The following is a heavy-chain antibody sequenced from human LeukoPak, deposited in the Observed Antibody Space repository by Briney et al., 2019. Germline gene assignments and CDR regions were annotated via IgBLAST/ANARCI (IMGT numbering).Heavy chain of an antibody. V-gene: IGHV3-21*01. CDR1: ESTFSSFP. CDR2: ISSSGSHI. Sequence: PGGSLRLSCTASESTFSSFPMSWVRQAPGRGLEWISSISSSGSHIYYADSLKGRFTVSRDSAKNSLYVQMNSLRAEDTAVYYCARDGSSSGPDAFDIWGQGTMVTVSS. J-gene: IGHJ3*02. CDR3: ARDGSSSGPDAFDI. D-gene: IGHD3-22*01.